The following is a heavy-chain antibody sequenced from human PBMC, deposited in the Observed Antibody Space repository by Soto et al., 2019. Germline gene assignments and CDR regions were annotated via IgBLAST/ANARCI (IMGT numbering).Heavy chain of an antibody. V-gene: IGHV3-30-3*01. J-gene: IGHJ4*02. CDR3: ATDPGRVWLQLRKSYFDY. CDR1: GFTFSSYA. CDR2: ISYDGSNK. Sequence: GGSLRLSCAASGFTFSSYAMHWDRQAPGKGLEWVAVISYDGSNKYYADSVKGRFTISRDNSKNTLYLQMNSLRAEDTAVYYCATDPGRVWLQLRKSYFDYWGQGTLVTVSS. D-gene: IGHD5-12*01.